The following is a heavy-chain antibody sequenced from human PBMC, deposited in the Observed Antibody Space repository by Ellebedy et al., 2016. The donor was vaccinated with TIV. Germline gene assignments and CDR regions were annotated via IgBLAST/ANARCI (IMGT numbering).Heavy chain of an antibody. D-gene: IGHD3-22*01. CDR1: GGSISSSNYF. J-gene: IGHJ5*02. V-gene: IGHV4-39*01. CDR3: ARHYDRTDSNLNNWFDP. CDR2: TYHGGST. Sequence: SETLSLTCTVSGGSISSSNYFWGWIRQTPGKGLEWIGSTYHGGSTYYNPSLKSRVSISVDTSKNQFSLKLSSVTAADTAVHYCARHYDRTDSNLNNWFDPWGQGTLVSVSS.